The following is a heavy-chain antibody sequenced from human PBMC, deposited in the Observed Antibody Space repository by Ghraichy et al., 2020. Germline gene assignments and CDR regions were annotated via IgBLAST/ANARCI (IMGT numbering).Heavy chain of an antibody. J-gene: IGHJ6*03. Sequence: SQTLSLTCAVYGGSFSGYYWSWIRQPPGKGLEWIGEINDSGSTNYNPSLKSRVTISVETSKNQVSLKLRSVTAADTAVYYCARRVVYFYMDVWGIGTTGTVSS. V-gene: IGHV4-34*01. D-gene: IGHD3-10*01. CDR2: INDSGST. CDR3: ARRVVYFYMDV. CDR1: GGSFSGYY.